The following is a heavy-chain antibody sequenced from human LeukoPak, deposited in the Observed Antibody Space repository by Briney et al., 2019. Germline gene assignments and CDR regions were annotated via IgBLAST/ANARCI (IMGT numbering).Heavy chain of an antibody. CDR2: IHSDGSSI. CDR3: ARANMVRGVGSFFDRNWFDP. V-gene: IGHV3-74*01. CDR1: GFPFSSYW. Sequence: SGGSLRLSCAASGFPFSSYWMHWVRQAPGKGPVWVSRIHSDGSSITYADSVKGRFTISRDNAKNTLYLQMNSLRADDTAVYYCARANMVRGVGSFFDRNWFDPWGQGTLVTVSS. D-gene: IGHD3-10*01. J-gene: IGHJ5*02.